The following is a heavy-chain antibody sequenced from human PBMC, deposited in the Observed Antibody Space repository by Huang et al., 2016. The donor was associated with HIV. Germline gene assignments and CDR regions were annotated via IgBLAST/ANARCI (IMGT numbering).Heavy chain of an antibody. V-gene: IGHV3-30*18. Sequence: VQLVESGGGVVQPGRYLRLACAASGFSFSTYGLHWVRQAPGKGLEWVTVITDDGSNKYYAQSVKGLFTISRDTSENKVYLQMNSLRHEDTDVYYCAKDGADEEWDIDYWGQGALVTVSS. CDR3: AKDGADEEWDIDY. CDR2: ITDDGSNK. J-gene: IGHJ4*02. D-gene: IGHD1-26*01. CDR1: GFSFSTYG.